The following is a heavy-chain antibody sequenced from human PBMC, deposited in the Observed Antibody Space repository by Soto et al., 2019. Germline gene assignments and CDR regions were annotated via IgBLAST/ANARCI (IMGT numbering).Heavy chain of an antibody. V-gene: IGHV4-31*02. CDR3: ARVVVPAANPSYFEY. Sequence: PSLMMRDPWTVVWGNIRDHCCSCISQPPGKGLEWIGYIYYSGSTYYNPSLKSRVTISVDTSKNQFSLKLSSVTAADTAVYYCARVVVPAANPSYFEYWGQGTLVTVSS. CDR2: IYYSGST. D-gene: IGHD2-2*01. CDR1: WGNIRDHC. J-gene: IGHJ4*02.